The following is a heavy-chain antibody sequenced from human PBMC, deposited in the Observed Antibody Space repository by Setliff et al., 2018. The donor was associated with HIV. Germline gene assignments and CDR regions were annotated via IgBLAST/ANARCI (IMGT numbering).Heavy chain of an antibody. V-gene: IGHV5-51*01. D-gene: IGHD6-19*01. CDR1: GYSFTRYW. CDR3: AKHLSPGSGWYSKARGMDV. Sequence: GESLKISCQGSGYSFTRYWIGWVRQMPGKGLEWMGIIFPGDSDTRFSPSFQGQVSLSVDKSATTAYLHWSSLKASDTAIYYCAKHLSPGSGWYSKARGMDVWGQGTTVTVS. CDR2: IFPGDSDT. J-gene: IGHJ6*02.